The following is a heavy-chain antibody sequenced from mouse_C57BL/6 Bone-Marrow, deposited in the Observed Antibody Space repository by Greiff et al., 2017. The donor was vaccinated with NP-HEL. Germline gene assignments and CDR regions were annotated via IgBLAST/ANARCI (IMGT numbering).Heavy chain of an antibody. Sequence: DVKLVESGGGLVKPGGSLKLSCAASGFTFSSYAMSWVRQTPEKRLEWVATISDGGSYTYYPDNVKGRFTISRDNAKNNLYLQMSHLKSEDTAMYYCARDPTVVAPSGNYAMDYWGQGTSVTVSS. CDR3: ARDPTVVAPSGNYAMDY. D-gene: IGHD1-1*01. CDR2: ISDGGSYT. J-gene: IGHJ4*01. V-gene: IGHV5-4*01. CDR1: GFTFSSYA.